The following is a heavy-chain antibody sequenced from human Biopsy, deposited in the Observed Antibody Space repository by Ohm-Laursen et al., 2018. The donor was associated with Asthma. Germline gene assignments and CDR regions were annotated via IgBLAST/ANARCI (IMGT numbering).Heavy chain of an antibody. CDR2: INGKSNSI. Sequence: SLRLSCAASGFTFSDYYMSWIRQAPGKGLEWISYINGKSNSIEYADSVKGRFTISRDNAKNSLYLQMNSLRAEDTAVYYCARDSYSSGLDDDFESWGQGTLVTVSS. D-gene: IGHD6-19*01. CDR3: ARDSYSSGLDDDFES. J-gene: IGHJ4*02. V-gene: IGHV3-11*01. CDR1: GFTFSDYY.